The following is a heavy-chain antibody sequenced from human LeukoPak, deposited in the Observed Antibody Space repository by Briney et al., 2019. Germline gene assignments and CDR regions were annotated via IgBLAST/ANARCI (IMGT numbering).Heavy chain of an antibody. CDR1: GYTFTSYA. CDR3: ARATAAVIFFDQ. D-gene: IGHD6-13*01. Sequence: GASVKVSCKASGYTFTSYAMHWVRQAPGQRLEWMGWINTGNGNTKYSQKFQGRVTITRDTSASTAYMELSSLRSEDTAVYYCARATAAVIFFDQWGQGTLVTVSS. V-gene: IGHV1-3*04. CDR2: INTGNGNT. J-gene: IGHJ4*02.